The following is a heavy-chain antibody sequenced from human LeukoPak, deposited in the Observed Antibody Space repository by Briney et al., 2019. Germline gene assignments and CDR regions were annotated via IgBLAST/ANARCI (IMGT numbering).Heavy chain of an antibody. Sequence: SVKVSCKASGGTFLNYASSWVRQAPGQGLEWTGGIIPIFGAANYAQKFQDRVTITTDESTTTVYMELSSLRSDDTAVYYCASSRGLLHYYMDVWGKGTTVTVSS. CDR3: ASSRGLLHYYMDV. CDR2: IIPIFGAA. J-gene: IGHJ6*03. CDR1: GGTFLNYA. D-gene: IGHD3-22*01. V-gene: IGHV1-69*05.